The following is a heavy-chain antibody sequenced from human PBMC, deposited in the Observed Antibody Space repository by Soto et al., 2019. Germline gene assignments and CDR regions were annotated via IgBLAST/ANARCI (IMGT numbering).Heavy chain of an antibody. V-gene: IGHV3-9*01. CDR2: ISWNSGSI. CDR1: GFTFDDYA. Sequence: EVQLVESGGGLVQPGRSLRLSCAASGFTFDDYAMHWVRQAPGKGLEWVSGISWNSGSIGYADSVKGRFTISRDNAKNSLYLQMNSLRAEDTALYYCAKDRRDSSSWFYYYYYMDVWGKGTTVTVSS. CDR3: AKDRRDSSSWFYYYYYMDV. J-gene: IGHJ6*03. D-gene: IGHD6-13*01.